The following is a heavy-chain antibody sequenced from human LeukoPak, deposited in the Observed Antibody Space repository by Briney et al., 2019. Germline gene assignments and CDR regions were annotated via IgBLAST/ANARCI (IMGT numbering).Heavy chain of an antibody. CDR2: INHSGST. CDR3: ARRSQTTVTNIDY. Sequence: ASETLSLTCAVYGGSFSGYYWSWIRQPPGKGLEWIGEINHSGSTNYNPSLKSRVTIPVDTSKNQFSLKLSSVTAADTAVYYCARRSQTTVTNIDYWGQGTLVTISS. D-gene: IGHD4-17*01. CDR1: GGSFSGYY. J-gene: IGHJ4*02. V-gene: IGHV4-34*01.